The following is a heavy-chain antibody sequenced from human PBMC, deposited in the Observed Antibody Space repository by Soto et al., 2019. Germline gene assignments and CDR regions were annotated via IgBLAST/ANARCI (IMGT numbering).Heavy chain of an antibody. CDR2: ISYDGSNK. Sequence: QPGGSLRLSCAASGFTFSSYGMHWVRQAPGKGLEWVAVISYDGSNKYYADSVKGRFTISRDNSKNTLYLQMNSLRAEDTAVYYCAKAEERVITFGGAFDIWGQGTMVTVSS. V-gene: IGHV3-30*18. J-gene: IGHJ3*02. D-gene: IGHD3-16*01. CDR1: GFTFSSYG. CDR3: AKAEERVITFGGAFDI.